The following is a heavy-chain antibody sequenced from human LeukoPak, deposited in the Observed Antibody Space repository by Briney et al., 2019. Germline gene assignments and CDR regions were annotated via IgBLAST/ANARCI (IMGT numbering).Heavy chain of an antibody. Sequence: VASVKVSCKASGGTFSSYTISWVRQAPGQGLEWMGGIIPLFGTPDYAQKFQDRLTITADKSTSTAYMELSSLRSEDTAVYYCAVNYVYGDHAHRNPGAYYYMDVWGKGTTVTVSS. CDR2: IIPLFGTP. V-gene: IGHV1-69*06. CDR1: GGTFSSYT. D-gene: IGHD4/OR15-4a*01. J-gene: IGHJ6*03. CDR3: AVNYVYGDHAHRNPGAYYYMDV.